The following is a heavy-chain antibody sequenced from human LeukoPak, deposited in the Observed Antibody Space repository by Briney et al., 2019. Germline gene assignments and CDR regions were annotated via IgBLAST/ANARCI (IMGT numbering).Heavy chain of an antibody. D-gene: IGHD3-22*01. Sequence: GGSLILSCAASGFTFSNYGMHWVRQAPGKGLEWVAVIWYDGSNKYYADSVKGRFTISSDNSKNTLYLQMNSLRAEDTAVYYCARDLYHYDSSGCLVYWGQGTLVTVSS. J-gene: IGHJ4*02. CDR1: GFTFSNYG. V-gene: IGHV3-33*01. CDR2: IWYDGSNK. CDR3: ARDLYHYDSSGCLVY.